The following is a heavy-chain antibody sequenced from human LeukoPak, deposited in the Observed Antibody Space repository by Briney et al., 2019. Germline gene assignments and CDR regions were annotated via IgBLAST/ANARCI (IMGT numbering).Heavy chain of an antibody. J-gene: IGHJ4*02. CDR2: INPSGGST. D-gene: IGHD6-13*01. CDR3: AREDSSRELDY. Sequence: ASVNVSCKASGYTFTSYYMHWVRQAPGQGLEWMGIINPSGGSTSYAQKFQGRVTMTRDTSTSTVYMELSSLRSEDTAVYYCAREDSSRELDYWGQGTLVTVSS. V-gene: IGHV1-46*01. CDR1: GYTFTSYY.